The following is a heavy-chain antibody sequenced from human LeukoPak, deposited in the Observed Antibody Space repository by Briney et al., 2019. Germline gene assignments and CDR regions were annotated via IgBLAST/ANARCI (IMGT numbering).Heavy chain of an antibody. V-gene: IGHV4-34*01. CDR1: GGSFSGYY. CDR2: INHSGST. Sequence: SETLSLTCVVYGGSFSGYYWSWIRQPPGKGLEWIGEINHSGSTNYNPSLKSRVTISVDTSKNQFSLKLSSVTAADTAVYYCARDMQAATPEGYYYYMDVWGKGTTVTISS. J-gene: IGHJ6*03. D-gene: IGHD2-15*01. CDR3: ARDMQAATPEGYYYYMDV.